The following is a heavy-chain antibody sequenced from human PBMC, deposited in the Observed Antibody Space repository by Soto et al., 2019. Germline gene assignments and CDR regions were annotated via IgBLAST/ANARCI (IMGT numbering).Heavy chain of an antibody. CDR1: GFNFSTYW. CDR2: INSDGSST. J-gene: IGHJ4*01. V-gene: IGHV3-74*01. Sequence: EVQLVESGGGLVQPGGSLRLSCAASGFNFSTYWMHWVRQAPGKGLVWVSRINSDGSSTAYADSVKGRFTISRDNAKNTLYLQMNSLRAEDTAVYYCGSDSGKKRGIYVGGLGTLVTVSS. D-gene: IGHD3-10*01. CDR3: GSDSGKKRGIYV.